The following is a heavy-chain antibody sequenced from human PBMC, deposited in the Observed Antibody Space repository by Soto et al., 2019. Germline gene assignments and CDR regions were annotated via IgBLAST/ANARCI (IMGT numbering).Heavy chain of an antibody. J-gene: IGHJ6*02. V-gene: IGHV3-23*01. D-gene: IGHD4-17*01. CDR2: ISGSGGST. CDR1: GFTFSSYA. Sequence: EVQLLESGGGLVQPGGSLRLSCAASGFTFSSYAMSWVRQAPGKGLEWVSAISGSGGSTYYADSVKGRFTISRDNSKNTLYLQMNSLRAEDTAVYYCAKDPDYGDYYYYGMDVWGQGTTVTVSS. CDR3: AKDPDYGDYYYYGMDV.